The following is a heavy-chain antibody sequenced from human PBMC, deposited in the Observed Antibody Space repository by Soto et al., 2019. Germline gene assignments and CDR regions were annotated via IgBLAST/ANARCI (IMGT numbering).Heavy chain of an antibody. CDR3: AKEERDVLRFLEWLLYNY. J-gene: IGHJ4*02. Sequence: GGSLRLSCAASGFTFSSYAMSWVRQAPGKGLEWVSAISGSGGSTYYADSVKGRFTISRDNPKNTLYLQMNSLRAEDTAVYYCAKEERDVLRFLEWLLYNYWGQGTLVTVSS. V-gene: IGHV3-23*01. D-gene: IGHD3-3*01. CDR2: ISGSGGST. CDR1: GFTFSSYA.